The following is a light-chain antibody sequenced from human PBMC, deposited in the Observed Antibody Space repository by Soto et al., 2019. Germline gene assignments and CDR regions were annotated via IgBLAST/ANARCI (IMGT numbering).Light chain of an antibody. CDR1: SSDVGAYNY. J-gene: IGLJ1*01. V-gene: IGLV2-8*01. CDR3: TSYAGSFYV. CDR2: EVS. Sequence: QSALTQPPSASGSPGQSVTISCTGTSSDVGAYNYVSWYQQHPGKAPKLMMYEVSKRPSGVPDRFSGSKSDNTASLTVSGLQAEDEADYYCTSYAGSFYVFGTGTKLTV.